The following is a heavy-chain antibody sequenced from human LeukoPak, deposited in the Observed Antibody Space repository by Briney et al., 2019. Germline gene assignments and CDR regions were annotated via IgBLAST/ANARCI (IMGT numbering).Heavy chain of an antibody. CDR3: ARDPGAGYCGSTSCYHVGAFDI. Sequence: PGGSLRLSCAASGFTFSSYWMSWVRQAPGKGLEWVANIKQDGSEKYYVDSVKGRFTISRDNAKNSLYLQMNSLRAEDTAVYYCARDPGAGYCGSTSCYHVGAFDIWGQGTMVTVSS. V-gene: IGHV3-7*01. J-gene: IGHJ3*02. CDR2: IKQDGSEK. CDR1: GFTFSSYW. D-gene: IGHD2-2*01.